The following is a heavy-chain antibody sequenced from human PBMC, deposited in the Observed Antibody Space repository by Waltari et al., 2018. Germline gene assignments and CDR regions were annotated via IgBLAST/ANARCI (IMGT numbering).Heavy chain of an antibody. J-gene: IGHJ5*02. CDR2: INHSGST. CDR1: GGSFSGYY. CDR3: ARGGDIYGSGSYYNHNWFDP. D-gene: IGHD3-10*01. Sequence: QVQLQQWGAGLLKPSETLSLTCAVYGGSFSGYYWSWIRQPPGKGLEWIGEINHSGSTNYNPSLKSRVTISVDTSKNQVSLKLSSVTAADTAVYYCARGGDIYGSGSYYNHNWFDPWGQGTLVTVSS. V-gene: IGHV4-34*01.